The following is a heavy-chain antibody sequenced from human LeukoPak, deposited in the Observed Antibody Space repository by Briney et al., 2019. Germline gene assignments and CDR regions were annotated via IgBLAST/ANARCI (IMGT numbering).Heavy chain of an antibody. CDR1: GGSISSSSYY. Sequence: SETLSLTCTVSGGSISSSSYYWGWIRQPPGKGLEWIGSIYYSGSTYYNPSLKSRVTISVDTSKNQFSLKLSSVTAADTAVYYCARAKQSGGFDYWGQGTLVTVSS. CDR3: ARAKQSGGFDY. V-gene: IGHV4-39*01. J-gene: IGHJ4*02. CDR2: IYYSGST. D-gene: IGHD6-25*01.